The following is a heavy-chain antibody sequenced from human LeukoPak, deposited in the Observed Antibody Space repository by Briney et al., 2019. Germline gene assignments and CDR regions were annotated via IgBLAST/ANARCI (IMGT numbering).Heavy chain of an antibody. J-gene: IGHJ4*02. CDR1: GFTFSSYS. CDR2: ISSSSYI. V-gene: IGHV3-21*01. CDR3: ARDRGQLAHDY. Sequence: GGSLRLSCAASGFTFSSYSMNWVRQAPGKGLEWVSSISSSSYIYYADSVKGRFTISRDNAKNSLYLQMNSLRAEDTAVYYCARDRGQLAHDYWGQGTLVTVSS. D-gene: IGHD3-10*01.